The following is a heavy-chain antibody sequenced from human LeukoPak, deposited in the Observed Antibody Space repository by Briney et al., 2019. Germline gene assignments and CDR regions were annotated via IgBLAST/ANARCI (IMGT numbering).Heavy chain of an antibody. D-gene: IGHD2-15*01. CDR2: ISWKSDSI. V-gene: IGHV3-9*01. Sequence: GGSLRLSCAASGFTFDDSAMHWVRQAPGKGLEWVSGISWKSDSIGYADSVKGRFTISRDNAKNSLYLQMNSLRAEDTAKYYCAKAISSGGSCYSGLSCWGQGTLVTVSS. CDR1: GFTFDDSA. J-gene: IGHJ4*02. CDR3: AKAISSGGSCYSGLSC.